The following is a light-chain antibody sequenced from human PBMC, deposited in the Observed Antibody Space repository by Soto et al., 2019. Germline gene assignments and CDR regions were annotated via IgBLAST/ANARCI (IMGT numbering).Light chain of an antibody. J-gene: IGKJ1*01. V-gene: IGKV1-39*01. CDR1: QGISSY. CDR3: QQSYSTPQT. CDR2: TAS. Sequence: DIQLTQSPPFLSASVGDRITITCRASQGISSYLNWYQQQPGKAPKLLISTASLLESGVPSRFRGSGSGTHFTLTISSLQPEDYATYYCQQSYSTPQTFGQGTKVDIK.